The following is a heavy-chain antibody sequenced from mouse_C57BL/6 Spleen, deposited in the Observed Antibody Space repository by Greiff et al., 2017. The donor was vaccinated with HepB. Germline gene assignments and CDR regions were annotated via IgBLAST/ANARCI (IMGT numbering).Heavy chain of an antibody. Sequence: VQVVESGAELVRPGTSVKVSCKASGYAFTNYLIEWVKQRPGQGLEWIGVINPGSGGTNYNEKFKGKATLTADKSSSTAYMQLSSLTSEDSAVYFCARNWDYFDYWGQGTTLTVSS. CDR2: INPGSGGT. J-gene: IGHJ2*01. V-gene: IGHV1-54*01. CDR1: GYAFTNYL. D-gene: IGHD4-1*01. CDR3: ARNWDYFDY.